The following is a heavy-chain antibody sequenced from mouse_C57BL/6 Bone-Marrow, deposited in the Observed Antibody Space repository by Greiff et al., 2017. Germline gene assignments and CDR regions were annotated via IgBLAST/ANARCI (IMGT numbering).Heavy chain of an antibody. CDR2: VYPYNGGT. Sequence: VQLQQSGPVLVKPGPSVKLSCKASGFTFTDYYMHWVKQSHGKSLEWIGLVYPYNGGTRYNQKFKGKATLTVDTTSSTAYMELNSLTSDDSAVYYGAKRHYGIHGEFDYWGQGTMVTVSA. D-gene: IGHD2-1*01. J-gene: IGHJ3*01. V-gene: IGHV1-36*01. CDR1: GFTFTDYY. CDR3: AKRHYGIHGEFDY.